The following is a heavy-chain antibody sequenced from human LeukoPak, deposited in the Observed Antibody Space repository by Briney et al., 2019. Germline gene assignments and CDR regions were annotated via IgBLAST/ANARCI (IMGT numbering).Heavy chain of an antibody. CDR1: GYSFTSYW. V-gene: IGHV5-51*01. CDR3: ARLLGGGFDY. Sequence: GASLQISCKGSGYSFTSYWIGWVRQLPGKGLEWMGVIYPGDSDTRYSPSFQGQVTISAESISTAYLQWSNLKASDTAMYYCARLLGGGFDYWGQGTLVTVSS. J-gene: IGHJ4*02. CDR2: IYPGDSDT.